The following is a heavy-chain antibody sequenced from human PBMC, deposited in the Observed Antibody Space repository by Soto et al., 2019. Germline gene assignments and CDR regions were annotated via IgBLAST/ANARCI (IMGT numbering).Heavy chain of an antibody. Sequence: GVSLRLSCSASGFTFSSYAMSWVRQAPGKGLEWVSAISGSGGSTYYADSVKGRFTISRDNSKNTLYLQMNSLRAEDTAVYYCAKDTRNYDFWSGYSNPVFDYWGQGTLVTVSS. V-gene: IGHV3-23*01. CDR3: AKDTRNYDFWSGYSNPVFDY. CDR2: ISGSGGST. J-gene: IGHJ4*02. CDR1: GFTFSSYA. D-gene: IGHD3-3*01.